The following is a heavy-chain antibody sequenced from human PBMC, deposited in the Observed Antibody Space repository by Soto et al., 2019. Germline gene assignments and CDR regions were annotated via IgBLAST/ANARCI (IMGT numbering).Heavy chain of an antibody. CDR2: IFPGDSET. CDR1: GDSFGSYW. J-gene: IGHJ3*02. Sequence: EVQLVQSGAEVKKPGESLKISCKGSGDSFGSYWIGWVRQMPGKGVEWMGNIFPGDSETRYSPSFQGQVTISADKSINTAYLQWSSLKESATAMYYCARHAHLTSDDALDIWGQGTMVTVS. V-gene: IGHV5-51*01. D-gene: IGHD3-9*01. CDR3: ARHAHLTSDDALDI.